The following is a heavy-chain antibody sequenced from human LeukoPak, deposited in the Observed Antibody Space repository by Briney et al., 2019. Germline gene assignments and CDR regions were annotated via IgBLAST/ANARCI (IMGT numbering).Heavy chain of an antibody. V-gene: IGHV1-18*01. J-gene: IGHJ5*02. Sequence: ASVKVSCKAFGYTFSSYGISWVRQAPGQGLEWVGWISGNDGRTYYAQNLQGRVTMTTDTSTSTVYMELRSLTSDDTAVYYCARDYQLQMFSDCFDPWGQGTLVTISS. CDR3: ARDYQLQMFSDCFDP. CDR1: GYTFSSYG. CDR2: ISGNDGRT. D-gene: IGHD1-1*01.